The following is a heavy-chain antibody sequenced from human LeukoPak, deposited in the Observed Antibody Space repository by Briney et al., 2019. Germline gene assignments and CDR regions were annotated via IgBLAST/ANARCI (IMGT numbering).Heavy chain of an antibody. J-gene: IGHJ4*02. Sequence: KASQTLSLTCTVSGYSISSGYYWGWVRQPPGKGLEWIGITYHSGSMYYNPSLKSRVIISVDTSKNQFSLKLSSVTAADTAVYYCAREVEFQFDYWGRETLVTVSS. V-gene: IGHV4-38-2*02. D-gene: IGHD1-1*01. CDR1: GYSISSGYY. CDR2: TYHSGSM. CDR3: AREVEFQFDY.